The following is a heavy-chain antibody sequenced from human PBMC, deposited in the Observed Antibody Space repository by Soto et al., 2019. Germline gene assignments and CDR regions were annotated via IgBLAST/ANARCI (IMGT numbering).Heavy chain of an antibody. CDR2: IKYDGSKK. CDR3: ARDLLAMYSSSSTAQGPFDY. V-gene: IGHV3-7*01. J-gene: IGHJ4*02. Sequence: GSLRLSCAGSGFTFSRYWISWVRQAPGKGPEWVANIKYDGSKKYYAASVKGRFTISRDNSKNSLYLQMNSLRAEDTAVYYCARDLLAMYSSSSTAQGPFDYWGQGTPVTVSS. CDR1: GFTFSRYW. D-gene: IGHD6-6*01.